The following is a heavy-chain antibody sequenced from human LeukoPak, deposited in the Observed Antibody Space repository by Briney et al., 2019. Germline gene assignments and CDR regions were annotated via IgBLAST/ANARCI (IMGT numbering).Heavy chain of an antibody. CDR1: GGSISSSSFF. CDR3: ANHQDYYDSTGYRRFPFDY. V-gene: IGHV4-39*01. J-gene: IGHJ4*02. D-gene: IGHD3-22*01. CDR2: IYYSGTT. Sequence: SETLSLTCTVSGGSISSSSFFWGWIRQPPGKGLEWIGSIYYSGTTYYTPSLKSRVTISVDTSKNQFSLKLSSVTAADTAVYYCANHQDYYDSTGYRRFPFDYWGQGTLVTVSS.